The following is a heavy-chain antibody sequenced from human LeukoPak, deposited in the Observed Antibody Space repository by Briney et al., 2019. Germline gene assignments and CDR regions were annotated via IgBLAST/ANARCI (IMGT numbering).Heavy chain of an antibody. CDR2: IFSSGST. V-gene: IGHV4-4*07. J-gene: IGHJ5*01. CDR1: GGSISGYY. Sequence: SETLSLTCTVSGGSISGYYWSWIRQPPGKELEWIGRIFSSGSTTYNPSLKSRVTISLDTSKNLFSLNLRSVTAADTAVYYCARGANRWVNGCFDSGDRGTLVTVSS. CDR3: ARGANRWVNGCFDS. D-gene: IGHD2-8*01.